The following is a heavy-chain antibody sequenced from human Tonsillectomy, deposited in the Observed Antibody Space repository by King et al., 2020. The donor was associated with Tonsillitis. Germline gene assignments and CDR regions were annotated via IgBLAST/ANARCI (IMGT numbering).Heavy chain of an antibody. D-gene: IGHD5-18*01. CDR3: ARDGGYKNGYRDYDGMDV. CDR1: GYSFINSY. Sequence: QLQLVQSGPEVKRPGASVKVSCKASGYSFINSYMHWVRQAPGQGLEWMGMINPSTGNTNSPQKFQGRFNMTRDTSTDTFYLGLSSLTSDDTAIYYCARDGGYKNGYRDYDGMDVWGQGTAVIVSS. CDR2: INPSTGNT. V-gene: IGHV1-46*01. J-gene: IGHJ6*02.